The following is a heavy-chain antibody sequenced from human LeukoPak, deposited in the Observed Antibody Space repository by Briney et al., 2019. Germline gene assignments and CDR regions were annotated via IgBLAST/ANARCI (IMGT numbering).Heavy chain of an antibody. CDR2: IESDASRT. Sequence: TGGSLRLSCVASGFPLSDHWMYWVRQSPGKGLAHVSRIESDASRTTYADSVKGRFTISRDDAKNTMYLQMNSLRAEDTAVYYCVKGGHKLDIQTTRYYYGLDVWGQGTTVAVSS. J-gene: IGHJ6*02. D-gene: IGHD5-12*01. V-gene: IGHV3-74*03. CDR3: VKGGHKLDIQTTRYYYGLDV. CDR1: GFPLSDHW.